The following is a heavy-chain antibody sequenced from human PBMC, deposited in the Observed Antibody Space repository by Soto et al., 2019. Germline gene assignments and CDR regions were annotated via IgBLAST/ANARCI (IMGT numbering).Heavy chain of an antibody. V-gene: IGHV4-59*01. CDR2: IDYSGST. CDR3: ASLGILLSPPDX. CDR1: GGSISSYY. J-gene: IGHJ4*02. Sequence: KTSETLSLTCTVSGGSISSYYWSWIRQPPGKGLEWILYIDYSGSTNYNPALKSRVTISVDTSKNQFSLKLSSVTAADTAVYYCASLGILLSPPDXWGQGTLVPVSX. D-gene: IGHD5-18*01.